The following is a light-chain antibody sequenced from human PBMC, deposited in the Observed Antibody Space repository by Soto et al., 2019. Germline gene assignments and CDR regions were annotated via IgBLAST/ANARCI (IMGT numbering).Light chain of an antibody. CDR2: EVT. Sequence: HSVLAQPPSASGSPGQSVRISCTGTRRDVGGYNYVAWYQQHPGKAPKLIIYEVTKRPSGVPDRFSGSKSGNTASLTVPGLQAEDEADYYCSSYVGNDVFVFGTGTKV. V-gene: IGLV2-8*01. J-gene: IGLJ1*01. CDR3: SSYVGNDVFV. CDR1: RRDVGGYNY.